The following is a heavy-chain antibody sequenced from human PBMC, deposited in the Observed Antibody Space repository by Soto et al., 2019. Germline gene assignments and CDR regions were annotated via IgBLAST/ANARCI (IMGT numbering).Heavy chain of an antibody. Sequence: SETLSLTCSVSGDSISTVDYFWAWIRQPPGQALEYIGYIYKSATTYYNPSFESRVAISLDTSKSQFSLNVTSATAADTAVYFCARGRYCLTGRCFPNWFDSWGQGTLVTVS. CDR1: GDSISTVDYF. J-gene: IGHJ5*01. CDR2: IYKSATT. V-gene: IGHV4-30-4*01. D-gene: IGHD2-15*01. CDR3: ARGRYCLTGRCFPNWFDS.